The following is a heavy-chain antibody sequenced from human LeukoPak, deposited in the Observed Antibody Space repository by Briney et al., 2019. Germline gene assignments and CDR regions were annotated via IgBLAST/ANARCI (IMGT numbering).Heavy chain of an antibody. CDR2: ISAYNGNT. V-gene: IGHV1-18*01. D-gene: IGHD3-10*01. CDR3: ARYGSTSTTENALWFGELYYFDY. J-gene: IGHJ4*02. Sequence: AAVKVSCKASGYTFTSYGTSCVRQAPGQGLEWMGWISAYNGNTNYAQKLQVRVTMTTDTSTSTAYMELRSLRSDDTAVYYCARYGSTSTTENALWFGELYYFDYWGQGTLVTVSS. CDR1: GYTFTSYG.